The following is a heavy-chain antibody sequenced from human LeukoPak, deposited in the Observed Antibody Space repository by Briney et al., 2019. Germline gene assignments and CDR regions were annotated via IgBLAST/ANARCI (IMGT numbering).Heavy chain of an antibody. V-gene: IGHV4-30-4*01. CDR3: AREDYYDSSGSRAFDI. D-gene: IGHD3-22*01. CDR2: IYYSGST. J-gene: IGHJ3*02. Sequence: PSQTLSLTCTVSGGSISSGDYYWSWIRQPPGKGLEWIGYIYYSGSTYHNPSLKSRVTISVDTSKNQFSLKLSSVTAADTAVYYCAREDYYDSSGSRAFDIWGQGTMVTVSS. CDR1: GGSISSGDYY.